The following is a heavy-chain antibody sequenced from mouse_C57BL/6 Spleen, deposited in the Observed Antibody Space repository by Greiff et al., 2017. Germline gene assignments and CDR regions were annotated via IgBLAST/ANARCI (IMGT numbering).Heavy chain of an antibody. Sequence: QVQLQQSGAELVKPGASVKISCKASGYAFSSYWMNWVKQRPGKGLEWIGQIYPGDGDTNYNGKFKGKATLTADKSSSTAYMQLSSLTSEDSAVYFCAREPYGSTPYWYFDVWGTGTTVTVSS. CDR2: IYPGDGDT. CDR1: GYAFSSYW. D-gene: IGHD1-1*01. V-gene: IGHV1-80*01. CDR3: AREPYGSTPYWYFDV. J-gene: IGHJ1*03.